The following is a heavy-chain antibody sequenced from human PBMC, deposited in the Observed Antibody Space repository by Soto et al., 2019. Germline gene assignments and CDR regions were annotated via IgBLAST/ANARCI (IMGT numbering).Heavy chain of an antibody. CDR1: GYTFASHG. CDR3: ARDKPQLATIFDF. CDR2: ISPYNGNT. V-gene: IGHV1-18*04. J-gene: IGHJ4*02. Sequence: QVQLVQSGAEVKKPGASVKVSCKASGYTFASHGLSWLRQAPGQGLEWMGWISPYNGNTNYARNLQGRVTLTTDTSTSTAYMELWSLRSDDTAVYYCARDKPQLATIFDFWGQGTLVTVSS.